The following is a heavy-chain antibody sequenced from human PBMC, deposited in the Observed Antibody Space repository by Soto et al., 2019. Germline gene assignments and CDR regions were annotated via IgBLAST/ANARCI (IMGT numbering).Heavy chain of an antibody. D-gene: IGHD4-17*01. Sequence: QVQLVQSGAEVKKPGASVKVSCKASGYTFTSYDINWVRQATGQGLEWMGWMNPNSGNTGYAQKFQGRVTMTRNTSISTAYMELSSLRSEDTAVYYCARGPWGTVTISQYYYYYMDVWGKGTTVTVSS. J-gene: IGHJ6*03. CDR3: ARGPWGTVTISQYYYYYMDV. V-gene: IGHV1-8*01. CDR1: GYTFTSYD. CDR2: MNPNSGNT.